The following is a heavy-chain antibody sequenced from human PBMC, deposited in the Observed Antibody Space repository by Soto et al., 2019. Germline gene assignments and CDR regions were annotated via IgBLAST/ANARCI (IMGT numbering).Heavy chain of an antibody. D-gene: IGHD3-10*01. CDR2: IWYDGSNK. V-gene: IGHV3-33*08. J-gene: IGHJ6*02. CDR1: VFTFSSYG. CDR3: ARDTARAMVRIYYGMDV. Sequence: SLRLSCAASVFTFSSYGMHWVRQAPGKGLEWVAVIWYDGSNKYYADSVKGRFTISRDNSKNTLYLQMNSLRAEDTAVYYCARDTARAMVRIYYGMDVWGQGTTVTVSS.